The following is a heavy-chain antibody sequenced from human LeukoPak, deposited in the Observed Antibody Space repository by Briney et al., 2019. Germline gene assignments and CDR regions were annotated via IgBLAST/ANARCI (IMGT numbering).Heavy chain of an antibody. CDR1: GYTFTGYY. Sequence: ASVKVSCKASGYTFTGYYMHWVRQAPGQGLEWMGRINPNSGGTNYAQKFQGRVTMTEDTSTDTAYMELSSLRSEDTAVYYCATAAGYCSGGSCYQYDYWGQGTLVTVSS. V-gene: IGHV1-2*06. CDR2: INPNSGGT. J-gene: IGHJ4*02. D-gene: IGHD2-15*01. CDR3: ATAAGYCSGGSCYQYDY.